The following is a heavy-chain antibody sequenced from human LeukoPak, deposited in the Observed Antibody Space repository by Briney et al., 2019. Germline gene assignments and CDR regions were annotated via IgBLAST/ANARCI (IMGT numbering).Heavy chain of an antibody. J-gene: IGHJ3*02. CDR2: INSSSSYI. V-gene: IGHV3-21*01. D-gene: IGHD2-2*01. CDR3: AVDYCSSNSCDPVEAFGI. Sequence: GGSLRLSCAASGFTFSSYSMNWVRQAPGKGLEWVSSINSSSSYIYYADSVKGRFTISRDNAKNSLYLQMNSLRAEDTAVYYCAVDYCSSNSCDPVEAFGIWGQGTMVTVSS. CDR1: GFTFSSYS.